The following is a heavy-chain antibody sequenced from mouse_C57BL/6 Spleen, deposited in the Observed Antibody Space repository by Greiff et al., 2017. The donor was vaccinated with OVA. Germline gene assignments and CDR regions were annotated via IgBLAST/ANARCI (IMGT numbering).Heavy chain of an antibody. CDR3: VRHNGYYVYWYFDV. D-gene: IGHD2-3*01. CDR1: GFSFNTYA. J-gene: IGHJ1*03. CDR2: IRSKSNNYAT. V-gene: IGHV10-1*01. Sequence: GGGLVQPKGSLNLSCAASGFSFNTYAMNRVRQAPGKGLEWVARIRSKSNNYATYYADSVKDRFTISRDDSESMLYLQMNNLKTEDTAMYYCVRHNGYYVYWYFDVWGTETTVTVSS.